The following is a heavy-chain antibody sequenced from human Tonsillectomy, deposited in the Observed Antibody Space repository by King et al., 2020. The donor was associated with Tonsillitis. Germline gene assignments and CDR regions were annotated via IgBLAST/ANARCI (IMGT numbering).Heavy chain of an antibody. CDR3: AGQYLFGVV. CDR1: VFTFSNYA. V-gene: IGHV3-23*04. CDR2: ISESGTTA. Sequence: VQLVASGGGLVQPGGSLTLSCTASVFTFSNYAMNWLRQAPGKGLDWCSSISESGTTATYADSVRGRLTIFTANSKVTLLFQMHGLRADDTALYYCAGQYLFGVVGGQGTLVTVSS. D-gene: IGHD3-3*01. J-gene: IGHJ4*02.